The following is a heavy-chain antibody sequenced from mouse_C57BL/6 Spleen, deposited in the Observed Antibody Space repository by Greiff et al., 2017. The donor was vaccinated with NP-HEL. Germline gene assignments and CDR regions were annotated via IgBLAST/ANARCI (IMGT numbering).Heavy chain of an antibody. V-gene: IGHV7-3*01. CDR3: ARYKPYYGSSFDY. CDR1: GFTFTDYY. D-gene: IGHD1-1*01. Sequence: EVKLVESGGGLVQPGGSLSLSCAASGFTFTDYYMSWVRQPPGKALEWLGFIRNKANGYTTEYSASVKGGFTISRDNSQSILYLQMNALRAEDSATYYCARYKPYYGSSFDYWGQGTTLTVSS. CDR2: IRNKANGYTT. J-gene: IGHJ2*01.